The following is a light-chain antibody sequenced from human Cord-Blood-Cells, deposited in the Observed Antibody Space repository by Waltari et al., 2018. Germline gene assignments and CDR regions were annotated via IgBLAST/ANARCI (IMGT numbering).Light chain of an antibody. J-gene: IGLJ2*01. CDR3: QSADSSGTYVV. Sequence: YELTQPPSVSVSPGQTARLTCSGDALPHQHAYWYQQKPGQAPVLVIYQDSEMPSVIPERFSGSSSGTTVTLTISGVQAEDEADYYCQSADSSGTYVVFGGGTKLTVL. CDR1: ALPHQH. CDR2: QDS. V-gene: IGLV3-25*02.